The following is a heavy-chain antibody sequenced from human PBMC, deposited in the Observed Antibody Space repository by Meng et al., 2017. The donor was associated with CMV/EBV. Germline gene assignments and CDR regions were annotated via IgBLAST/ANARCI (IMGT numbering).Heavy chain of an antibody. Sequence: GGSLRLSCAASGFTFSSYGMHWVRQAPGKGLEWAAFIRYDGSNKYYADSVKGRFTISRDNSKNTLYLQMNSLRAEDTAVYYCAKEAAMVTGDYYYYYYGMDVWGQGTTVTVSS. CDR2: IRYDGSNK. D-gene: IGHD5-18*01. CDR1: GFTFSSYG. CDR3: AKEAAMVTGDYYYYYYGMDV. J-gene: IGHJ6*02. V-gene: IGHV3-30*02.